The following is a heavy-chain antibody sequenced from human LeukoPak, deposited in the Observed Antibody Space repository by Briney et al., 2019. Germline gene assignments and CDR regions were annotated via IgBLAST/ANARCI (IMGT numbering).Heavy chain of an antibody. Sequence: SETLPLTCAVYGGSFSGYYWSWIRQLPGKGLEWIGEINHSGSTNYNPSLKSRVTISVDTSKNQFSLKLSSVTAADTAVYYCARVVVTPLYYFDYWGQGTLVTVSS. CDR3: ARVVVTPLYYFDY. CDR1: GGSFSGYY. CDR2: INHSGST. J-gene: IGHJ4*02. D-gene: IGHD2-21*01. V-gene: IGHV4-34*01.